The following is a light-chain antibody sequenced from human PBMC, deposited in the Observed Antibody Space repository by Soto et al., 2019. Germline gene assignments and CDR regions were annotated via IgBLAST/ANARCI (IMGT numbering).Light chain of an antibody. J-gene: IGLJ1*01. CDR3: QSYDSSLSGSYV. CDR2: GNS. Sequence: QSVLTQPPSGSGAPGQRVTISFTGSSSNIGVGYDVHWYQQLPGTAPKRLIYGNSHRPSGVPDRFSGSKYGTSASLAITGLQAEDESDYYGQSYDSSLSGSYVFGTGTKLTVL. V-gene: IGLV1-40*01. CDR1: SSNIGVGYD.